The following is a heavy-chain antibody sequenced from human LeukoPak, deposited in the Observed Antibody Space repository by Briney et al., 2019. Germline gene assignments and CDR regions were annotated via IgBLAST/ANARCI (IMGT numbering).Heavy chain of an antibody. CDR3: ARERGLDLGPNWFDP. J-gene: IGHJ5*02. V-gene: IGHV4-34*01. CDR1: GGSFSGYY. CDR2: INHSGST. D-gene: IGHD3-16*01. Sequence: PETLSLTCAVYGGSFSGYYWSWIRQPPGKGLEWIGEINHSGSTNYNPSLKSRVTISVDTSKNQFSLKLSSVTAADTAVYYCARERGLDLGPNWFDPWGQGTLVTVPS.